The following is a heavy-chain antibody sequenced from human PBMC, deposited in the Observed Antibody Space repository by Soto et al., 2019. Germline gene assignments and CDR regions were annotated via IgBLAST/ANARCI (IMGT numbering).Heavy chain of an antibody. CDR2: ISYDGSNK. CDR3: AREEYGMDV. CDR1: GFTFSSYA. Sequence: PGGSLRLSCAASGFTFSSYAMHWVRQAPGKGLEWVAAISYDGSNKYYADSVKGRFTISRDNSKNTLYLQMNSLRAEDTAVYYCAREEYGMDVWGQGTTVTVSS. V-gene: IGHV3-30-3*01. J-gene: IGHJ6*02.